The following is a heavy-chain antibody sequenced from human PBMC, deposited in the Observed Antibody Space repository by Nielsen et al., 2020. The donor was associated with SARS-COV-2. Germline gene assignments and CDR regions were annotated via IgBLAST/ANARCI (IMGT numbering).Heavy chain of an antibody. J-gene: IGHJ4*02. CDR1: GFIFSSYS. D-gene: IGHD6-19*01. V-gene: IGHV3-48*04. CDR2: ISGNGDNI. Sequence: GESLKISCAASGFIFSSYSMNWVRQAPGQGLEWVSYISGNGDNIDYADFVEGRFTLSRDNAENSMYLQLNSLRVEDTGVYYCAREQRTSGSDYWGPGVLVTVSP. CDR3: AREQRTSGSDY.